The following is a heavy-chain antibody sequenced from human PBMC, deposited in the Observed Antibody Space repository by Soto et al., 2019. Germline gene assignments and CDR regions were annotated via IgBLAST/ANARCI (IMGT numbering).Heavy chain of an antibody. Sequence: EVQLLESGGGLVQPGGSLRLSCAASGFTFSSYAMSWVRQAPGKALEWVSAISGSGGSTYYADSVKGRFTISRDNSKNTLYLQMNSLRAEDTAVYYCAKDPGASSDWHGGLYWGQGTLVTVSS. CDR1: GFTFSSYA. V-gene: IGHV3-23*01. D-gene: IGHD6-19*01. CDR2: ISGSGGST. CDR3: AKDPGASSDWHGGLY. J-gene: IGHJ4*02.